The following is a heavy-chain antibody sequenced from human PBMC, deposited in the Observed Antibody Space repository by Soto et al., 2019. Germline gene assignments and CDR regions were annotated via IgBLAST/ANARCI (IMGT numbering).Heavy chain of an antibody. CDR3: ARDGATTGHWDY. J-gene: IGHJ4*02. Sequence: EVQLVESGGDLVQPGGSLRLSCAASGFTFSTFSMNWVRQAPGKGLEWISYISISSSTIHYADSVKGRFTIPRDNAKSSLYLQMDRLRDEDTAVYYCARDGATTGHWDYWGQGTLVTVSS. CDR1: GFTFSTFS. D-gene: IGHD1-26*01. V-gene: IGHV3-48*02. CDR2: ISISSSTI.